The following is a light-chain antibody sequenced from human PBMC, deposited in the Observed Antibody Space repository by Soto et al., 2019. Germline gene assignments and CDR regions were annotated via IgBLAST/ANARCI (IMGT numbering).Light chain of an antibody. CDR3: QQYNNWPPWT. CDR1: QSVSSN. CDR2: GAS. V-gene: IGKV3-15*01. Sequence: EIVMTQSPATLSVSPGERATLSCRASQSVSSNLAWYQKKPGQAPRLLIYGASTRATGIPARFSGSGSGTEFTLTISRLRSEDFAVYYCQQYNNWPPWTFGQGTKVEIK. J-gene: IGKJ1*01.